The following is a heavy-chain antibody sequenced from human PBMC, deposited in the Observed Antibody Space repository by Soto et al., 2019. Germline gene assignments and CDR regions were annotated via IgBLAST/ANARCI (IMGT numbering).Heavy chain of an antibody. CDR3: AKNTGRGGGSVFDY. CDR1: GFIFSNYA. CDR2: ISGSGADT. V-gene: IGHV3-23*01. D-gene: IGHD2-15*01. Sequence: EVQLLESGGGLVQPGGSLRLSCAPSGFIFSNYAMSWVRQARGKGLEWVSAISGSGADTYYTESVKGRFTISRDNFKNTLYPQMNRLRAEDTAVYYCAKNTGRGGGSVFDYWGQGTLVTVSS. J-gene: IGHJ4*02.